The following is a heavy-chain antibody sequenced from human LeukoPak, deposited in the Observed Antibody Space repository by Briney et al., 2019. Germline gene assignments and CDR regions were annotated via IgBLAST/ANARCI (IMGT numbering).Heavy chain of an antibody. CDR3: ARDHSEYYYDSSGYYGGYFDY. V-gene: IGHV3-23*01. D-gene: IGHD3-22*01. J-gene: IGHJ4*02. CDR2: ITGSGGST. Sequence: GGSLRLSCAASGFTFSNYGLSWVRQAPGKGLEWVSGITGSGGSTYYADSVKGRFTISRDNSKNTLYLQMNSLRAEDTAIYYCARDHSEYYYDSSGYYGGYFDYWGQGTLVTVSS. CDR1: GFTFSNYG.